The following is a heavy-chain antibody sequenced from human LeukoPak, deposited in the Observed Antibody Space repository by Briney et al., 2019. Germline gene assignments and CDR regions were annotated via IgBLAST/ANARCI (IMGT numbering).Heavy chain of an antibody. CDR2: IYWNGGST. CDR1: GFTFDDYG. Sequence: PGGSLRLSCAAPGFTFDDYGMSWVRQAPGKGLEWVSGIYWNGGSTGYADSVKGRFTISRDNAKNSLYLQMNSLRAEDTALYYCARGSGAMIVVDLDYWGQGTLVTVSS. CDR3: ARGSGAMIVVDLDY. D-gene: IGHD3-22*01. V-gene: IGHV3-20*04. J-gene: IGHJ4*02.